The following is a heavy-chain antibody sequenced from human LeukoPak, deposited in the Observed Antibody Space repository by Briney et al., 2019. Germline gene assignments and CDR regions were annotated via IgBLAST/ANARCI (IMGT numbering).Heavy chain of an antibody. J-gene: IGHJ4*02. CDR3: ARGLTISSSGSYYFDY. D-gene: IGHD3-3*01. CDR2: INHSGST. CDR1: GGSFSGYY. Sequence: SETLSLTCAVYGGSFSGYYWSWLRQPPGKGLEWIGEINHSGSTNYNPSLKSRVTISVDTSKNQFSLKLSSVTAADTAVYYCARGLTISSSGSYYFDYWGQGTLVTVSS. V-gene: IGHV4-34*01.